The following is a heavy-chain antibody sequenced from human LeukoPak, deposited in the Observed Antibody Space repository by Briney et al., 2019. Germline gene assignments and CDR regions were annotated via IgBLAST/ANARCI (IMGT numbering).Heavy chain of an antibody. J-gene: IGHJ4*02. CDR2: IYHSGST. CDR1: GYSISSGYY. CDR3: ARDPRFSYYDSSGYFDY. V-gene: IGHV4-38-2*02. D-gene: IGHD3-22*01. Sequence: SETLSLTCTVSGYSISSGYYWGWIRQPPGKGLEWIGSIYHSGSTYYNPSLKSRVTISVDTSKNQFSLKLSSVTAADTAVYYCARDPRFSYYDSSGYFDYWGQGTLVTVSS.